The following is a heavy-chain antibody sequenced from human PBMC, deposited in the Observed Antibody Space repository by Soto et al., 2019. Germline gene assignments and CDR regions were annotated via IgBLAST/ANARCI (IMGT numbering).Heavy chain of an antibody. D-gene: IGHD4-17*01. Sequence: GGSLILSCAASGFTFITYAMAWVRQAPGKGLEWVSGVSASGLNTDYADPVKGRFYISRDNSKNTVSLHMNSLRAEDTAVYYWAKAFDRVTPVDYWGQGTLVSVS. CDR1: GFTFITYA. V-gene: IGHV3-23*01. J-gene: IGHJ4*02. CDR3: AKAFDRVTPVDY. CDR2: VSASGLNT.